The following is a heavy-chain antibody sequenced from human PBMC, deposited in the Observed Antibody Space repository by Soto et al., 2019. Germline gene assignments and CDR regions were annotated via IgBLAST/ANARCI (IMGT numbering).Heavy chain of an antibody. V-gene: IGHV4-59*01. Sequence: PSETLSLTCTVSGGSISDKYWSWIRQPPGKGLEWIGYIHYSGSTNYNPSLKSRVTISVDTSKNQFSLKLSSVTAADTAVYYCARAGPPGYWGQGTLVSASS. CDR1: GGSISDKY. CDR3: ARAGPPGY. D-gene: IGHD1-1*01. J-gene: IGHJ4*02. CDR2: IHYSGST.